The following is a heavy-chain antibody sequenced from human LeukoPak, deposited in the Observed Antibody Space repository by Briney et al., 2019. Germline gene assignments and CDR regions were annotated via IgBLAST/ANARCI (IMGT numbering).Heavy chain of an antibody. CDR1: GGSISSSNW. D-gene: IGHD5-18*01. V-gene: IGHV4-4*02. CDR3: ARAWGGYSYGHPFDY. J-gene: IGHJ4*02. CDR2: IYYSGGT. Sequence: NPSGTLSLTCAVSGGSISSSNWWSWVRQHPGKGLEWIGYIYYSGGTYYNPSLKSRVTISVDTSKNQFSLKLSSVTAADTAVYYCARAWGGYSYGHPFDYWGQGTLVTVSS.